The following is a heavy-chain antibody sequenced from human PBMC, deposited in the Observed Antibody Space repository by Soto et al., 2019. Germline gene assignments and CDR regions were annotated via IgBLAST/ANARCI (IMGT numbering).Heavy chain of an antibody. J-gene: IGHJ4*02. V-gene: IGHV4-59*01. CDR1: GGSISSYY. D-gene: IGHD3-22*01. Sequence: SETLSLTCTVSGGSISSYYWSWIRQPPGKGLEWIGYIYYSGSTNYNPSLKSRATISVDTSKNQFSLKLSSVTAADTAVYYCARTAQSYDSSFFDYWGQGTLVTVSS. CDR2: IYYSGST. CDR3: ARTAQSYDSSFFDY.